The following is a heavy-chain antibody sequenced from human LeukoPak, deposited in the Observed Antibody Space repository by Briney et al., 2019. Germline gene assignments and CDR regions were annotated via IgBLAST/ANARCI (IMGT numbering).Heavy chain of an antibody. V-gene: IGHV3-7*01. CDR1: GFTFSSYW. CDR3: ARDNVGALDY. Sequence: GSLRLSCVASGFTFSSYWMAWVRQAPGKGLEWVANMKQDGSAKHYADSVKGRFSISRDNSKNSVYLQMDSLRAEDTALYYCARDNVGALDYWGHGTLVTVSS. J-gene: IGHJ4*01. D-gene: IGHD1-26*01. CDR2: MKQDGSAK.